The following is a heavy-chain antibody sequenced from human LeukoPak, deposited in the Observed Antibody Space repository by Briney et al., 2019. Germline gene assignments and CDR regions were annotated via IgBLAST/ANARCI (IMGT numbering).Heavy chain of an antibody. Sequence: GGSLRLSCAASGFTFSSYEMNWVRQAPGKGLEWVSYISSGGSTIYYADSVKGRFTISRDNAKSSLYLQMNSLRAEDTAVYYCARDHGNVDTAMVKTFDYWGQGTLVTVSS. CDR1: GFTFSSYE. CDR3: ARDHGNVDTAMVKTFDY. J-gene: IGHJ4*02. V-gene: IGHV3-48*03. D-gene: IGHD5-18*01. CDR2: ISSGGSTI.